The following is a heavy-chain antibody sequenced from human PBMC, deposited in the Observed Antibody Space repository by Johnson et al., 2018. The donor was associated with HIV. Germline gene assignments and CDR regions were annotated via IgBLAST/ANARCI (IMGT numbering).Heavy chain of an antibody. CDR3: ARHAGGDFTYGLFQH. J-gene: IGHJ1*01. Sequence: VQLVESGGGLVQPGGSLRLSCVGSGFMFDDYAMSWVRQVPGKGLEWVSGIDWTGANAGYADSVKGRFTIFRDNAKNSLYIQMSGLREEDTALYYCARHAGGDFTYGLFQHGGRGTLVTVSS. D-gene: IGHD4-17*01. CDR2: IDWTGANA. V-gene: IGHV3-20*04. CDR1: GFMFDDYA.